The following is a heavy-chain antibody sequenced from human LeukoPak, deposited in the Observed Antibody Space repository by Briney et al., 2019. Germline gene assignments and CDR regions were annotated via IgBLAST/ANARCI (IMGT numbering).Heavy chain of an antibody. D-gene: IGHD2-15*01. V-gene: IGHV3-23*01. J-gene: IGHJ4*02. CDR3: ANILGYCSGGSCYSANFDY. Sequence: GGSLRLSCAASGFTFSSYAMSWVRQAPGKGLEWVSGISGSGGSTDYADSVKGRFTISRDNSKNTLYLQMNSLRAEDTAVYYCANILGYCSGGSCYSANFDYWGQGTLVTVSS. CDR1: GFTFSSYA. CDR2: ISGSGGST.